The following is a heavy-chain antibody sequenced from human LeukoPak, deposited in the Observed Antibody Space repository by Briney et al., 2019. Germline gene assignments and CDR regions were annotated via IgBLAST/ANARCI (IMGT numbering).Heavy chain of an antibody. V-gene: IGHV1-2*02. Sequence: ASVKVSCKASGYTFTGYYMHWVRQAPGQGLECMGWINPNSGGTNYAQKFQGRVTMTRDTYISTAYMELRSLRSDDTAVYYCAKFSRIAVPTLPRDYYYYYMDVWGKGTTVTVSS. CDR2: INPNSGGT. D-gene: IGHD6-19*01. CDR1: GYTFTGYY. CDR3: AKFSRIAVPTLPRDYYYYYMDV. J-gene: IGHJ6*03.